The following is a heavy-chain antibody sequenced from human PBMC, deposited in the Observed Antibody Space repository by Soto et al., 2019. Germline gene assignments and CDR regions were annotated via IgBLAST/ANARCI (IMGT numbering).Heavy chain of an antibody. CDR1: GFTFSSNW. J-gene: IGHJ4*02. CDR2: IRQDGGEK. Sequence: GGSLRLSCVGPGFTFSSNWMTWVRQAPGKGLEWVGNIRQDGGEKNYVDSVKGRFTISRDNAKNSLYLQMNSLRAEDTAVYYCAREIVVARGASYFDYWGPGTLVTVSP. D-gene: IGHD2-2*01. CDR3: AREIVVARGASYFDY. V-gene: IGHV3-7*04.